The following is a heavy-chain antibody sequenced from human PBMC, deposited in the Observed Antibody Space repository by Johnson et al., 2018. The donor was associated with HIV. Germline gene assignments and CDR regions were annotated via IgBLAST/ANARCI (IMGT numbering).Heavy chain of an antibody. CDR2: ISRDGGTE. CDR1: GFTFSSYG. D-gene: IGHD1-1*01. Sequence: QMQLVESGGGVVHPGKSLRLSCVGSGFTFSSYGMHWVRQAPGEGLDWVAFISRDGGTEYYADSVKGRFTISRDNAKKSLYLQINSLRAEDTAVYYCARDGSNFGAFDIWGQGTMVTVSS. J-gene: IGHJ3*02. V-gene: IGHV3-30*19. CDR3: ARDGSNFGAFDI.